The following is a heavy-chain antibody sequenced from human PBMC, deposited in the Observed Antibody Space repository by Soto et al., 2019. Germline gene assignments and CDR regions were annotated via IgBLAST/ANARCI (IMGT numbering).Heavy chain of an antibody. CDR3: ARDIGLVPDY. V-gene: IGHV1-18*04. D-gene: IGHD3-9*01. Sequence: QVQLVQSGAEVKKPGASVKVSCKASGYSFISYGITWVRQAPGQGLEWMGWISAYNGNTNYAQKFQGRVTMTKDTFTSTVYMELRSLRFDDTAVFYCARDIGLVPDYWGQGTLVTVSS. J-gene: IGHJ4*02. CDR2: ISAYNGNT. CDR1: GYSFISYG.